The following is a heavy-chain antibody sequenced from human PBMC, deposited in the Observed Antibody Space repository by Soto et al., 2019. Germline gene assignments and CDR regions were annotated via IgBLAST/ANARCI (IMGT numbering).Heavy chain of an antibody. CDR2: IRSKPNNYAT. CDR1: GFTFSGSA. V-gene: IGHV3-73*01. Sequence: GGSLRRSCAASGFTFSGSAMHWVRQASGKGLEWVGRIRSKPNNYATEYAASVQGRFIISRDDSKNTAYLHMNNLKTEDTAVYYCISFCSSCFFDYWGQGT. CDR3: ISFCSSCFFDY. D-gene: IGHD6-13*01. J-gene: IGHJ4*02.